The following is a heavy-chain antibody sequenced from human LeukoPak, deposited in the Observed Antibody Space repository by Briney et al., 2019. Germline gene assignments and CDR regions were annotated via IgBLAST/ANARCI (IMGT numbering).Heavy chain of an antibody. J-gene: IGHJ4*02. Sequence: GSLRLSCAASGFTFSSYAMSWIRQPPGKGLEWIGEINHSGSTNYNPSLKSRVTISVDTSKNQFSLKLSSVTAADTAVYYCARGGSSGLGYWGQGTLVTVSS. D-gene: IGHD3-22*01. CDR2: INHSGST. V-gene: IGHV4-34*01. CDR1: GFTFSSYA. CDR3: ARGGSSGLGY.